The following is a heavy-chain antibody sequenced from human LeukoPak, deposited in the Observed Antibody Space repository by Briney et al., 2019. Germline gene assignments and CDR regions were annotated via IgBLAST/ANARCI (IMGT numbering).Heavy chain of an antibody. CDR2: IYYSGST. J-gene: IGHJ4*02. Sequence: SETLSLTCTVSGGSISSYYWSWIRQPPGKGLEWIGYIYYSGSTNYNPSLKSRVTISVDTSKNQFSLKLSSVTAADTAVYYCARGEVPAPFDYWGQEPLVPFPS. D-gene: IGHD2-2*01. V-gene: IGHV4-59*01. CDR1: GGSISSYY. CDR3: ARGEVPAPFDY.